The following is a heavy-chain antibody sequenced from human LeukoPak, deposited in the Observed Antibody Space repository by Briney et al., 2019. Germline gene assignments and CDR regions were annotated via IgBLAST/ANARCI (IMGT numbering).Heavy chain of an antibody. Sequence: ASVKVSCKASGGTFSSYAISWVRQAPGQGLEWMGGIIPIFGTANYAQKFQGRVTITTDESTSTAYMELSSLRSEDTAVYYCARTIVVITRRYFDYWGQGTLVTVSS. CDR1: GGTFSSYA. CDR3: ARTIVVITRRYFDY. D-gene: IGHD3-22*01. J-gene: IGHJ4*02. V-gene: IGHV1-69*05. CDR2: IIPIFGTA.